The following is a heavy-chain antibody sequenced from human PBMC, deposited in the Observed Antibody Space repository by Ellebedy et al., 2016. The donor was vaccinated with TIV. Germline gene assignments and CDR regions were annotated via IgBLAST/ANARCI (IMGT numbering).Heavy chain of an antibody. J-gene: IGHJ4*02. Sequence: GGSLRLXXAASGFTFSSYGMHWVRQAPGKGLEWVAVISYDGSNKYYADSVKGRFTISRDNSKNTLYLQMNSLRAEDTAVYYCAKGGLYDSSGYYQGFDYWGQGTLVTVSS. V-gene: IGHV3-30*18. CDR1: GFTFSSYG. CDR2: ISYDGSNK. D-gene: IGHD3-22*01. CDR3: AKGGLYDSSGYYQGFDY.